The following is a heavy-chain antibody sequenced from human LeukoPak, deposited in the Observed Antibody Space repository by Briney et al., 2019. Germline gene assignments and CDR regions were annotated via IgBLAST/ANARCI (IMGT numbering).Heavy chain of an antibody. Sequence: KTSETLSLTCTVSGYSISSGYYWGWIRPPPGKGLEWIGSIYHSGSTYYNPSLKSRVTISVDTSKNQFSLKLSSVTAADTAVYFCARFYNQFSAFDYWGQGILVTVSS. D-gene: IGHD5-24*01. CDR1: GYSISSGYY. CDR3: ARFYNQFSAFDY. V-gene: IGHV4-38-2*02. CDR2: IYHSGST. J-gene: IGHJ4*02.